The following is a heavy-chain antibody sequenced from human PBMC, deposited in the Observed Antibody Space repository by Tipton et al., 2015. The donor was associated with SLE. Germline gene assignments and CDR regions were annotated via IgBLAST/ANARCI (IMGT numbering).Heavy chain of an antibody. CDR1: SGSVSSGGYY. Sequence: GLVKPSETLSLTCIVSSGSVSSGGYYWNWIRQHPGKGLEWIGYIFHSGKTYYNPSLRSRVSMSIDTSKNQFSLTLTSVTAADTPGYCCARLSWTVSTAAFGPRGQGALVTGPS. D-gene: IGHD3/OR15-3a*01. CDR2: IFHSGKT. CDR3: ARLSWTVSTAAFGP. V-gene: IGHV4-31*03. J-gene: IGHJ5*02.